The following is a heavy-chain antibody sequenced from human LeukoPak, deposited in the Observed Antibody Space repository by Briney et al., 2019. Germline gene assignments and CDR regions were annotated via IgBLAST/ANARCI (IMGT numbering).Heavy chain of an antibody. Sequence: PGGSLRLSCAASGFTFSSYAMSWVRQAPGKGLEWVSAISGSGGSTYYADSVKGRFTISRDNSKNTLYLQMNSLRAEDTAVYYCAKDSYYYGSGSYYLSRYYYYGMDVWGKGTTVTVSS. V-gene: IGHV3-23*01. CDR1: GFTFSSYA. J-gene: IGHJ6*04. CDR3: AKDSYYYGSGSYYLSRYYYYGMDV. D-gene: IGHD3-10*01. CDR2: ISGSGGST.